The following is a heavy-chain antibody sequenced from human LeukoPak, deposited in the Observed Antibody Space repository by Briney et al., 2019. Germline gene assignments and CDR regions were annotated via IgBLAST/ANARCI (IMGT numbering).Heavy chain of an antibody. CDR2: ISYDGSNK. J-gene: IGHJ4*02. V-gene: IGHV3-30*03. CDR1: GFTFSSYG. CDR3: APKEEVDTVRVDY. D-gene: IGHD5-18*01. Sequence: GGSLRLSCAASGFTFSSYGMHWVRQAPGKGLEWVAVISYDGSNKYYADSVKGRFTISRDNSKNTLYLQMNSLRAEDTAVYYCAPKEEVDTVRVDYWGQGTLVTVSS.